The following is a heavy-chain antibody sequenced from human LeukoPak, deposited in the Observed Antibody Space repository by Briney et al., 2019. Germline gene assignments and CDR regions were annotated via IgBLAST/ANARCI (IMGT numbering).Heavy chain of an antibody. CDR1: GGSFSGYY. J-gene: IGHJ6*02. CDR3: ARSGYNRHYGMDV. CDR2: INHSGST. Sequence: PSETLSLTCAVYGGSFSGYYWSWIRQPPGKGLEWIGEINHSGSTNYNPSLKSRVTISVDTSKNRFSLKLSSVTAADTAVYYCARSGYNRHYGMDVWGQGTTVTVSS. V-gene: IGHV4-34*01. D-gene: IGHD3-3*01.